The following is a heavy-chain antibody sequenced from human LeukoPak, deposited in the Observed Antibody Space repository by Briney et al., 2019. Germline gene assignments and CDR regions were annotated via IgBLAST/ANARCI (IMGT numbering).Heavy chain of an antibody. Sequence: SETLSLTCTVSGGSMSKSYWNWIRQPPGKGLERIGYIYSSGSTNYNPSLKSRVTISLDTSRTQSSLELTSATAADTAVYYCARGRTYLDYFDYWGQGTVVTVSS. CDR2: IYSSGST. CDR1: GGSMSKSY. J-gene: IGHJ4*02. CDR3: ARGRTYLDYFDY. D-gene: IGHD1-14*01. V-gene: IGHV4-59*01.